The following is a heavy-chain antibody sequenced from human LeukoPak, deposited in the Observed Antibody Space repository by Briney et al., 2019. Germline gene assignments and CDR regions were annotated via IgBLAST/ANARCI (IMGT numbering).Heavy chain of an antibody. CDR3: ARSFYNTGGWSHP. V-gene: IGHV4-38-2*02. D-gene: IGHD5-24*01. CDR2: IYHSGST. Sequence: SETLSLTCTVSGYSISNRYYWGWWLQPPGRGREWIVRIYHSGSTDYSQSLKSRVTLSVDTSKNQFSLKLSSVTDADTPMYYCARSFYNTGGWSHPSRQGTLPTVSS. CDR1: GYSISNRYY. J-gene: IGHJ5*02.